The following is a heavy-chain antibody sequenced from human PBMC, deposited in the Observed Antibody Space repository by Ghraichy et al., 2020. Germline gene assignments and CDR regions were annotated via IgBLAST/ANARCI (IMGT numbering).Heavy chain of an antibody. D-gene: IGHD6-25*01. Sequence: GGSLRLSCAASGFRFSDYYMSWIRQAPGKGLEWVSFISRNGRDTNYADSVRGRFTISRDNAKNSLYLQLNTLRAEDTAVYYCVREGQELGKSGFDLWGQGTLVTVSS. CDR2: ISRNGRDT. J-gene: IGHJ5*02. V-gene: IGHV3-11*06. CDR3: VREGQELGKSGFDL. CDR1: GFRFSDYY.